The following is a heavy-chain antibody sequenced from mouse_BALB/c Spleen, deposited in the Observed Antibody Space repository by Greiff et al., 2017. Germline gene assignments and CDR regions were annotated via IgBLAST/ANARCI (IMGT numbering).Heavy chain of an antibody. D-gene: IGHD2-3*01. Sequence: EVQGVESGGGLVQPGGSRKLSCAASGFTFSSFGMHWVRQAPEKGLEWVAYISSGSSTIYYADTVKGRFTISRDNPKNTLFLQMTSLMSEDTAMYYCARSYDGYYAAWFAYWGQGTLVTVSA. J-gene: IGHJ3*01. CDR1: GFTFSSFG. V-gene: IGHV5-17*02. CDR2: ISSGSSTI. CDR3: ARSYDGYYAAWFAY.